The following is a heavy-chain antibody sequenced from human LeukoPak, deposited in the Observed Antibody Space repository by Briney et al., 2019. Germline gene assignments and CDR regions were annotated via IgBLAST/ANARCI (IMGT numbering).Heavy chain of an antibody. CDR3: ATYRWYSDY. V-gene: IGHV3-15*01. D-gene: IGHD1-1*01. CDR2: IKSKSDGETT. J-gene: IGHJ4*02. CDR1: GITFSNAW. Sequence: PGGSLRLSCAASGITFSNAWMSWGRQAPGKGLEWVGRIKSKSDGETTDYAAPVKGRFTISRDDSKNTLYLQMNSLKTEDTAMYYCATYRWYSDYWGQGVLVTVSS.